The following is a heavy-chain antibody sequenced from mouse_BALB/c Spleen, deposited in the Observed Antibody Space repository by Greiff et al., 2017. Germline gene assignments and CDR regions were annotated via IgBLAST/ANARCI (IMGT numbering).Heavy chain of an antibody. V-gene: IGHV5-6-4*01. Sequence: EVKVVESGGGLVKPGGSLKLSCAASGFTFSSYTMSWVRQTPEKRLEWVATISSGGSYTYYPDSVKGRFTISRDNAKNTLYLQMSSLKSEDTAMYYCTRDGNSDAMDYWGQGTSVTVSS. CDR1: GFTFSSYT. CDR3: TRDGNSDAMDY. J-gene: IGHJ4*01. CDR2: ISSGGSYT. D-gene: IGHD2-1*01.